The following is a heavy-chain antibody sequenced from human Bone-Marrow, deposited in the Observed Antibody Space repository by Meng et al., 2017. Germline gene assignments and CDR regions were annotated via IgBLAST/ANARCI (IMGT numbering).Heavy chain of an antibody. CDR1: GFTFSSYA. V-gene: IGHV3-30*04. J-gene: IGHJ4*02. CDR3: ARAAYSSSWYRGYYFDY. Sequence: GGSLRLSCAASGFTFSSYAMHWVRQAPGKGLEWVAVISYDGSNKYYADSVKGRFTISRDNSKNTLYLQMNSLRAEDTAVYYCARAAYSSSWYRGYYFDYWGQGTLVTGAS. CDR2: ISYDGSNK. D-gene: IGHD6-13*01.